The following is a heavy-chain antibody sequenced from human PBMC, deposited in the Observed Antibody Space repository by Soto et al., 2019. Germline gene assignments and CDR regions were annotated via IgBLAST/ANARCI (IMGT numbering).Heavy chain of an antibody. V-gene: IGHV3-23*01. D-gene: IGHD6-19*01. Sequence: GGSLRLSCAASGFTFSSYAMSWVRQAPGKGLEWVSGISGSGTTTYYADSVKGRFTISRDNSKNTLYLQINSLRAEDTAVYYCAKSPSTVVAGKNPDYWGQGTLVTVSS. J-gene: IGHJ4*02. CDR3: AKSPSTVVAGKNPDY. CDR2: ISGSGTTT. CDR1: GFTFSSYA.